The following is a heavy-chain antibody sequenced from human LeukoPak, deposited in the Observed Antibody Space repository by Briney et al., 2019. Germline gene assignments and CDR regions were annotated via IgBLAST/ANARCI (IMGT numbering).Heavy chain of an antibody. CDR1: EFPSGAL. V-gene: IGHV3-21*01. CDR2: FSSSSSYI. CDR3: AREGSGYDWSPGTFDY. Sequence: GGPLNPSGQPSEFPSGALRMTWAGRPQGRGRGGAPSFSSSSSYIYYADSVKGRFTISRDNAKNSLYLQMNSLRAEDTAVYYCAREGSGYDWSPGTFDYWGQGTLVTVSS. D-gene: IGHD5-12*01. J-gene: IGHJ4*02.